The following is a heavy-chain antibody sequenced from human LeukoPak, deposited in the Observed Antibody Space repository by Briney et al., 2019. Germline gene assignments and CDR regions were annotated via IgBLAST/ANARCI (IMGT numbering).Heavy chain of an antibody. Sequence: QPGGSLRLSCAASGFTFSSYAMHWVRQAPGKGLEYVSAISSNGGSTYYANSVKGRFTISRDNSKNTLYLQMGSLRAEDMAVYYCARAPPVDTAMGWRYYFDYWDQGTLVTVSS. CDR1: GFTFSSYA. D-gene: IGHD5-18*01. V-gene: IGHV3-64*01. J-gene: IGHJ4*02. CDR3: ARAPPVDTAMGWRYYFDY. CDR2: ISSNGGST.